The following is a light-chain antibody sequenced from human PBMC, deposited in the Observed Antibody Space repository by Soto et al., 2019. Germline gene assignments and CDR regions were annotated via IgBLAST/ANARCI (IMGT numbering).Light chain of an antibody. CDR1: QSISNN. V-gene: IGKV3-15*01. Sequence: EIVMTQSPATLSLSPGERATLSCRASQSISNNLAWYQQKPGQAPRLLIYGASTRATGLPDRFSGSGSGTEFTLSISSLQSEDFAVYYCQQYGSSPVTFGQGTRLEIK. CDR2: GAS. CDR3: QQYGSSPVT. J-gene: IGKJ5*01.